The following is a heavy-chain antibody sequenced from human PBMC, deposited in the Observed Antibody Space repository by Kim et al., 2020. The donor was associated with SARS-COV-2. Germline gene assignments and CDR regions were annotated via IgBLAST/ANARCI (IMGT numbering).Heavy chain of an antibody. D-gene: IGHD2-15*01. CDR2: IDWDDDK. CDR1: GFSLSTSGMC. Sequence: SGPTLVKPTPSHTLTCTFSGFSLSTSGMCVSWIRQPPGKALEWLARIDWDDDKFYSTSLKTRLTISKETSKNQVVLTMTNMDPVDTATYYCARMFGGSCYGGFQYWGQGTLVTVSS. V-gene: IGHV2-70*17. CDR3: ARMFGGSCYGGFQY. J-gene: IGHJ1*01.